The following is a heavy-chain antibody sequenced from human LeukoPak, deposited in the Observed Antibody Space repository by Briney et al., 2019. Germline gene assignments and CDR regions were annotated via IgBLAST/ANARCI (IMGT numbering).Heavy chain of an antibody. CDR3: ARDPDDIVGATTGFDY. D-gene: IGHD1-26*01. CDR1: GYSFTSHA. J-gene: IGHJ4*02. V-gene: IGHV1-69*10. Sequence: GASVKVSCKASGYSFTSHALNWLRQAPGQGPEWMGWLIPILGIANYAQKFQGRVTITADESTSTAYMELSSLRSEDTAVYYCARDPDDIVGATTGFDYWGQGTLVTVSS. CDR2: LIPILGIA.